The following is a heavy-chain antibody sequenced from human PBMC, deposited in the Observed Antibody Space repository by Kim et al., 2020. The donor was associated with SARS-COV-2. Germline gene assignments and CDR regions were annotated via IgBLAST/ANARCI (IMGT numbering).Heavy chain of an antibody. V-gene: IGHV4-34*01. CDR2: INNSGST. Sequence: SETLSLTCAVYGGSFTCYYWSWIRQPPGKGLEWIWDINNSGSTNSNPSPTIQVTISLDTSKNKFSLKIRTVTSANTTSLYCANGAPSNPRYSNLSGRG. CDR1: GGSFTCYY. D-gene: IGHD2-15*01. CDR3: ANGAPSNPRYSNL. J-gene: IGHJ2*01.